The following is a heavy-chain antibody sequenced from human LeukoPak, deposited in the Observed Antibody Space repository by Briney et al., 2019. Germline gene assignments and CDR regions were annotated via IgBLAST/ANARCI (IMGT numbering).Heavy chain of an antibody. D-gene: IGHD2-2*01. CDR3: ARDPLIGSTYTTAWGY. V-gene: IGHV3-48*04. CDR1: GFTFSRSW. Sequence: GGSLTLSCAASGFTFSRSWMTWIRQAPGKGLEWVSYSSSTGNIIFYADSVKGRFTISRDNAKNSLYLQMNSLRAEDTAVYYCARDPLIGSTYTTAWGYWGQGTLVTVSS. J-gene: IGHJ4*02. CDR2: SSSTGNII.